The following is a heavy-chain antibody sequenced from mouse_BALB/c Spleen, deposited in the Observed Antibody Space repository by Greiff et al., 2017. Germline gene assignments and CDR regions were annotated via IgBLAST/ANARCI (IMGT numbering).Heavy chain of an antibody. CDR1: GYAFSSYW. D-gene: IGHD2-4*01. J-gene: IGHJ4*01. CDR3: TSLCDYDVGYAMDY. Sequence: QVQLKESGAELVRPGSSVTISCKASGYAFSSYWMNWVKQRPGQGLEWIGNIYPGSGSTNYDEKFKSKATLTVDTSSSTAYMQLSILTSEDSAVYYCTSLCDYDVGYAMDYWGQGTSVTVSA. V-gene: IGHV1-55*01. CDR2: IYPGSGST.